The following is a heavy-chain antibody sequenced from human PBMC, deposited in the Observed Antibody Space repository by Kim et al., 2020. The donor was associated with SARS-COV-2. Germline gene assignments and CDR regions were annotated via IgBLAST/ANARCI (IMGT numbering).Heavy chain of an antibody. CDR3: ARGAEWTVD. V-gene: IGHV4-59*09. Sequence: GNTNYTPSRTSRVTMSVDTSTNQFSLKLSSVTAADTAIYYCARGAEWTVDWGQGTLVTVSS. CDR2: GNT. J-gene: IGHJ4*02. D-gene: IGHD6-19*01.